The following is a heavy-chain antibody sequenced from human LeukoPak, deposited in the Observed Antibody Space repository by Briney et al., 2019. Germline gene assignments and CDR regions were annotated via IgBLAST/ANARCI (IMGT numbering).Heavy chain of an antibody. CDR1: GFTFSSYA. D-gene: IGHD3-3*01. CDR3: LYDFWSGYYYYYYMDV. CDR2: ISGSGGST. Sequence: GGSLRLSCAASGFTFSSYAMSWVRQAPGKGLEWVSAISGSGGSTYYADSVKGRFTISRDNSKNTLYLQMNSLRAEDTAVYYCLYDFWSGYYYYYYMDVWGKGTTVTVSS. V-gene: IGHV3-23*01. J-gene: IGHJ6*03.